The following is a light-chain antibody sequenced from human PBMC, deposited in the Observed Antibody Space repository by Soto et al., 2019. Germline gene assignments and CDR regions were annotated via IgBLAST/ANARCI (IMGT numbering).Light chain of an antibody. J-gene: IGLJ3*02. CDR2: EVS. CDR1: TSDIGTYNY. Sequence: QSALTQPASVSGSPGQSITISCSGGTSDIGTYNYVSWYQHHPGKVPKVMIYEVSNRPSGVSNRFSGSKSGNTASLTISGLQSEDEADYYCSSYTSSATLVFGGGTNLTVL. CDR3: SSYTSSATLV. V-gene: IGLV2-14*01.